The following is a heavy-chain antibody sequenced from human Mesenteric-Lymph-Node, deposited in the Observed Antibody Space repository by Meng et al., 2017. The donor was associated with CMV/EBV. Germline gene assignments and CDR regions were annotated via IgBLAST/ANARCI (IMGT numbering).Heavy chain of an antibody. CDR1: AGTFSSYA. CDR3: APSENRFSPWDY. D-gene: IGHD3-16*02. Sequence: SVKVSCKASAGTFSSYAISWVRQAPGQGLEWMGGIIPIFGTANYAQKFQGRVTITTDESTSTAYMELSSLRSEDTAVYYCAPSENRFSPWDYWGQGTLVTVSS. J-gene: IGHJ4*02. CDR2: IIPIFGTA. V-gene: IGHV1-69*05.